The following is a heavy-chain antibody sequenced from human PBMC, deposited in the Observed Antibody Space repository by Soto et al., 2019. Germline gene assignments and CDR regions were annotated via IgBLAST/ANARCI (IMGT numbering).Heavy chain of an antibody. CDR2: ISGSGGSI. J-gene: IGHJ6*02. D-gene: IGHD1-1*01. CDR3: VKGYWKGDV. V-gene: IGHV3-23*01. Sequence: EVQLLESGGGLVQPGGSLRLSCAASGFTFSTYAMNWVRQAPGNGLEWVSAISGSGGSINYADSVKGRFTISRDKSKNTRYLQMNSLRDEDTAVYHCVKGYWKGDVWGQGTTVNVSS. CDR1: GFTFSTYA.